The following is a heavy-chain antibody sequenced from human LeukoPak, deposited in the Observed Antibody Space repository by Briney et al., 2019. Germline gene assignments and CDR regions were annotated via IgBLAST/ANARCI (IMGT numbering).Heavy chain of an antibody. J-gene: IGHJ6*02. CDR2: IYPCDSYT. CDR1: GYSFTSYW. CDR3: ARLGQGGSRHYYYGMDV. V-gene: IGHV5-51*01. D-gene: IGHD6-25*01. Sequence: GESLKISCKGSGYSFTSYWIGWVRQMPGKGLEWMGIIYPCDSYTRYSPSFQGQVTISADKSISTAYLQWSSLKASDTAMYYCARLGQGGSRHYYYGMDVWGQGTTVTVSS.